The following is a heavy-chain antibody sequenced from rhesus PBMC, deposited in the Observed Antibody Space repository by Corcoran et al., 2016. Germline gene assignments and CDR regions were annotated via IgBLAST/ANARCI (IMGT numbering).Heavy chain of an antibody. CDR2: VPGSGGST. CDR3: ARKDPGAPIDY. CDR1: GGPISSNY. V-gene: IGHV4-173*01. D-gene: IGHD1-44*02. Sequence: QLQLQESGPGLVKPSETLSLTCAVSGGPISSNYWSWFRQPPGKGLGWIGRVPGSGGSTDYSPSLKSRVTISTDTSKNQFSLNLSSVTAADTAVYYCARKDPGAPIDYWGQGVLVTVSS. J-gene: IGHJ4*01.